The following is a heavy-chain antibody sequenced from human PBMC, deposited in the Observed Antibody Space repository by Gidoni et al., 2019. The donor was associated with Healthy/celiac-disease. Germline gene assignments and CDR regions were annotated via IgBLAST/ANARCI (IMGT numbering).Heavy chain of an antibody. CDR2: IHPSGGST. J-gene: IGHJ3*02. CDR1: GYTFTSYY. Sequence: QVQLVQSGAEVKKPGASVKVSCKASGYTFTSYYMIWVRKAHGEGLEWMGIIHPSGGSTSYEQKFQGRVTMTRDTSTSTVYMELSSLRSEDTAVYYCARVYYYDSSGYSDAFDIWGQGTMVTVSS. V-gene: IGHV1-46*03. CDR3: ARVYYYDSSGYSDAFDI. D-gene: IGHD3-22*01.